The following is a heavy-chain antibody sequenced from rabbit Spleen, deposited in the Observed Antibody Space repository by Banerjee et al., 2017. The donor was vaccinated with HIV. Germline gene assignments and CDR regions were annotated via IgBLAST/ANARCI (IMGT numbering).Heavy chain of an antibody. V-gene: IGHV1S40*01. CDR2: IYAGSSDKT. Sequence: QSLEESGGDLVKPGASLTLTCTASGFSFSSSDYMCWVRQAPGKGLEWIACIYAGSSDKTYYASWAKGRFTISKTPSTTVTLQMTSLTAADTATYFCARGRDGYVDFGYTILDGMDLWGPGTLVTVS. CDR1: GFSFSSSDY. D-gene: IGHD6-1*01. J-gene: IGHJ6*01. CDR3: ARGRDGYVDFGYTILDGMDL.